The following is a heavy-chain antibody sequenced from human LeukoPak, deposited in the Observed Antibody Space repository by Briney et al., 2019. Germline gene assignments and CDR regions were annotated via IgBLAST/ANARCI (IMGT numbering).Heavy chain of an antibody. V-gene: IGHV4-59*08. CDR3: ARLAKQAMHYFDY. CDR2: IYYSGST. CDR1: GGSISSYY. J-gene: IGHJ4*02. Sequence: SETLSLTCTVSGGSISSYYWSWIRQPPGKGLEWIGYIYYSGSTNYNPSLKSRVTISVDTSKNQFSLKLSSVTAADTAVCYCARLAKQAMHYFDYWGQGTLVTVSS.